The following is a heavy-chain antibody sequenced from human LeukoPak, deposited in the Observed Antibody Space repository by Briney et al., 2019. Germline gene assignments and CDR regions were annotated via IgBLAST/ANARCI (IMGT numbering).Heavy chain of an antibody. CDR3: ARQKEDCSSTSCYHVYYGMDV. J-gene: IGHJ6*02. CDR1: GGSISSSSYY. Sequence: SETLSLTCTVSGGSISSSSYYWGWIRQPPGKGLEWIGYIYYSGSTNYNPSLKSRVTISVDTSKNQFSLKLSSVTAADTAVYYCARQKEDCSSTSCYHVYYGMDVWGQGTTVTVSS. D-gene: IGHD2-2*01. V-gene: IGHV4-61*05. CDR2: IYYSGST.